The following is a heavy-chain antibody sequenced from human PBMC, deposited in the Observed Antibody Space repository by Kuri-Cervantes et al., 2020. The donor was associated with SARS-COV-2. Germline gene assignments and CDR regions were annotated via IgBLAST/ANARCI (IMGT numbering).Heavy chain of an antibody. J-gene: IGHJ4*02. Sequence: SVKVSXXASGCXXXSYAIXXVRQAXXQGLEWMGGXIPIFGTASXAQXXQGRVTXTXDESTSXAYMELXSLRSEDTAVYYCARGTIQXDYSSSRHLTXYYFDYWGQGTLVTVSS. V-gene: IGHV1-69*05. CDR2: XIPIFGTA. D-gene: IGHD6-13*01. CDR1: GCXXXSYA. CDR3: ARGTIQXDYSSSRHLTXYYFDY.